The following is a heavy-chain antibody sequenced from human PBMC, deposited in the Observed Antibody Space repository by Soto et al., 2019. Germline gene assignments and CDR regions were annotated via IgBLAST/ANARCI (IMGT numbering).Heavy chain of an antibody. J-gene: IGHJ4*02. Sequence: GGSLRLSCAASGFTFSSYGMHWVRQAPGKGLEWVAVIWYDGSNKYYADSVKGRFTISRDNSKNTLYLQMNSLRAEDTAVYYCARESHLGDYKFMYYDSSGYPSYFRNGGFDYWGQGTLVTVSS. CDR2: IWYDGSNK. CDR1: GFTFSSYG. V-gene: IGHV3-33*01. CDR3: ARESHLGDYKFMYYDSSGYPSYFRNGGFDY. D-gene: IGHD3-22*01.